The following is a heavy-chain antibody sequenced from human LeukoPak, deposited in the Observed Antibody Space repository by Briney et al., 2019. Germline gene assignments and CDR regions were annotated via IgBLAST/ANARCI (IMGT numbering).Heavy chain of an antibody. CDR3: ARGRHYYGSGSPFA. V-gene: IGHV3-33*03. D-gene: IGHD3-10*01. Sequence: GGSLRLSCAASGFTFSSYGMHWVRQAPDKGLEWVAVIWYDGSNKYYADSVKGRFTISRDNAKNTLYLQMNSLRAEDTAVYYCARGRHYYGSGSPFAWGQGTLVTVSS. CDR2: IWYDGSNK. CDR1: GFTFSSYG. J-gene: IGHJ4*02.